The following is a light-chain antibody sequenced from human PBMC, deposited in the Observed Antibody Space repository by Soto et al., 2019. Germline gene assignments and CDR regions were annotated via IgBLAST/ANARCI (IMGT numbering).Light chain of an antibody. J-gene: IGKJ1*01. V-gene: IGKV1-5*03. CDR2: KAS. Sequence: DIRMTQSASTLSASVGDRVTITCRASQSISSWLAWYQQKPGKAPKLLIYKASTLQSGVPSRFSGSGSGTEFTLAISSLQPDDSATYYCQQYNDNWTFGQGTKV. CDR1: QSISSW. CDR3: QQYNDNWT.